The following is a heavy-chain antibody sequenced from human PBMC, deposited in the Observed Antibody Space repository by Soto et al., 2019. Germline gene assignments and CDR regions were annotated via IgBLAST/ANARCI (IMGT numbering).Heavy chain of an antibody. CDR3: ARGGGYDFVYRSWFDP. V-gene: IGHV1-8*01. CDR1: GYTFTSYD. CDR2: MNPNSGNT. Sequence: ASVKVSCKASGYTFTSYDINWVRQATGQGLEWMGWMNPNSGNTGYAQKFQGRVTMTRNTSISTAYMELSSLRSEDTAVYYCARGGGYDFVYRSWFDPWGQGTLVTVSS. J-gene: IGHJ5*02. D-gene: IGHD5-12*01.